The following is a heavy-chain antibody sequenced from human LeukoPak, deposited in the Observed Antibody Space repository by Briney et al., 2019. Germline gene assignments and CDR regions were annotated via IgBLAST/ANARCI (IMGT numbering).Heavy chain of an antibody. CDR3: AKDRLVVAPAAMTSNFDY. Sequence: PGGSLRLSCEASGLTVSNNYMSWVRQPPGKGLEWVSVMYSGGTIYYADSVKGRFTISRDNSKNTLYLQMNSLKTEDTAVYYCAKDRLVVAPAAMTSNFDYWGQGTLVTVSS. CDR1: GLTVSNNY. D-gene: IGHD2-2*01. J-gene: IGHJ4*02. CDR2: MYSGGTI. V-gene: IGHV3-66*02.